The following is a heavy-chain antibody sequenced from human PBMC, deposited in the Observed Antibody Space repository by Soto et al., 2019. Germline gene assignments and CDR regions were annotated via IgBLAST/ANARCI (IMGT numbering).Heavy chain of an antibody. CDR2: XSXXXGXX. CDR3: AKDYGDYA. Sequence: PGGSLRLSCAASGFTFSSYAMSWVRQAPGXGLEXVXAXSXXXGXXXXADSVKGRFTISRDNSKNTLYLQMNSMRAEDTAVYYCAKDYGDYAWGQGTLLTVSS. J-gene: IGHJ4*02. V-gene: IGHV3-23*01. CDR1: GFTFSSYA. D-gene: IGHD4-17*01.